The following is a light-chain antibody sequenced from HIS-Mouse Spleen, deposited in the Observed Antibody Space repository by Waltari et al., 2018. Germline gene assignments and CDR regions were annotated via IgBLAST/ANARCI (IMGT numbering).Light chain of an antibody. V-gene: IGLV3-25*03. CDR2: KDS. CDR3: QSADSSGTLWV. J-gene: IGLJ3*02. CDR1: ALPKPY. Sequence: SYELTQPPSVSVSPGQTARITCSGHALPKPYAYWYQQKPGQAPVLVIYKDSERPSGIPERFSGSSSGTTVTLTISGVQAEDEADYYCQSADSSGTLWVFGGGTKLTVL.